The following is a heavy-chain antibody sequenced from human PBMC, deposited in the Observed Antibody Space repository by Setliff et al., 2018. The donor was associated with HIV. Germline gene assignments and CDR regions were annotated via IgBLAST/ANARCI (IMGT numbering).Heavy chain of an antibody. Sequence: TCAVSGDSLSSGGYYWSWIRQHPGKGLEWIGYIFYSGNTCFNPSLKSRFTISVDTSKNQFSLKLSSVTAADTAVYYIARGAAYYYDSSGWGDAFDIWGQGTMGTVSS. D-gene: IGHD3-22*01. CDR1: GDSLSSGGYY. CDR3: ARGAAYYYDSSGWGDAFDI. CDR2: IFYSGNT. V-gene: IGHV4-31*11. J-gene: IGHJ3*02.